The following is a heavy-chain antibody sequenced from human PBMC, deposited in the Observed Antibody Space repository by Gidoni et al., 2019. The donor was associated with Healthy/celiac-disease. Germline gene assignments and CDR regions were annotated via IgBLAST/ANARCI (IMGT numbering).Heavy chain of an antibody. V-gene: IGHV3-21*01. CDR1: GFTCSSYS. J-gene: IGHJ4*02. CDR2: FSSSSSYI. Sequence: EVQLVESGGGLVKHGGSLRLSCAASGFTCSSYSMNWVRQAPGKGLELVSSFSSSSSYIYYADSVKGRFTISRDNAKNSLYLQMNSLRAEDTAVYYCARDNAAYDSSGYYYFWGQGTLVTVSS. CDR3: ARDNAAYDSSGYYYF. D-gene: IGHD3-22*01.